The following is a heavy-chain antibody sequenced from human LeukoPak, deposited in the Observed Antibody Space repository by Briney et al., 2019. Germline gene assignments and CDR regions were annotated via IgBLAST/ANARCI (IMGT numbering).Heavy chain of an antibody. CDR2: ISYDGSNK. CDR1: GFTFSSYA. J-gene: IGHJ4*02. D-gene: IGHD5-18*01. CDR3: AREFGTAMVLNFDY. V-gene: IGHV3-30-3*01. Sequence: PGGSLRLSFAASGFTFSSYAMHWVRQAPGKGLEWVAVISYDGSNKYYADSVKGRFTISRDNSKNTLYLQMNSLRAEDTAVYYCAREFGTAMVLNFDYWGQGTLVTVSS.